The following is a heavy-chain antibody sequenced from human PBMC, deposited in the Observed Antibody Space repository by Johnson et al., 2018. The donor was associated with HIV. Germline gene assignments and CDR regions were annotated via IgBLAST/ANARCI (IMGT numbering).Heavy chain of an antibody. Sequence: VQLVESGGGVVQPGRSLILSCSASGFTFSSYAMHWVRQAPGKGLEWVAVISYDGSNKYYADSVKGRFTISRDNSKNTVFLQMRRLRAEDIGIYYCARDSGGNYGAFDIWGQGTMVTVSS. D-gene: IGHD4-23*01. J-gene: IGHJ3*02. CDR1: GFTFSSYA. V-gene: IGHV3-30*14. CDR3: ARDSGGNYGAFDI. CDR2: ISYDGSNK.